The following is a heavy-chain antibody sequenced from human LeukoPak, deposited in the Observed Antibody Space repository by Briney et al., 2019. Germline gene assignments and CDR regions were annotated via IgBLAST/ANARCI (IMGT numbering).Heavy chain of an antibody. CDR3: ARSGYDYGDAATDY. D-gene: IGHD4-17*01. CDR2: INPNSGGT. J-gene: IGHJ4*02. V-gene: IGHV1-2*02. CDR1: GYTFTGYY. Sequence: ASVKVSCKASGYTFTGYYMHWVRQAPGQGLEWMGWINPNSGGTNYAQKFQGRVTMTRDTSISTAYMELSRLRFDDTAVYCCARSGYDYGDAATDYWGQGTLVTVSS.